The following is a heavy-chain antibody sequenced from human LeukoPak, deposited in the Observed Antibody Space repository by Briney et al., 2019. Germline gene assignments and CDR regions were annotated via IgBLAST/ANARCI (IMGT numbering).Heavy chain of an antibody. CDR2: IKYDGSEK. D-gene: IGHD3-3*01. J-gene: IGHJ4*02. CDR1: GFSFSSYW. CDR3: ARDDFGVVTIY. V-gene: IGHV3-7*01. Sequence: PGGSLRLSCAASGFSFSSYWMSWVRQAPGKGLEWVANIKYDGSEKYYVDPVKGRFTISRDNAKNSLYLQMNSLRVEDTAVYYCARDDFGVVTIYWGQGTLVTVSS.